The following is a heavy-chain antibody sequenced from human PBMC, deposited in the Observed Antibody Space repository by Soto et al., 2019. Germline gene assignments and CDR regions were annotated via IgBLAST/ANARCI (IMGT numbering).Heavy chain of an antibody. D-gene: IGHD2-21*02. V-gene: IGHV3-66*01. CDR3: ARARRESGGDDLGD. Sequence: EVQLVESGGGLVQPGGSLTLSCAASGFSVSDYYMSWVRQAPGQGLEWVSIIYTGGTTYYEDSLKGRVTFSRDSSKTTLYLQINRLRVEDTGVYDCARARRESGGDDLGDWGQGTLVTVSA. CDR1: GFSVSDYY. CDR2: IYTGGTT. J-gene: IGHJ4*02.